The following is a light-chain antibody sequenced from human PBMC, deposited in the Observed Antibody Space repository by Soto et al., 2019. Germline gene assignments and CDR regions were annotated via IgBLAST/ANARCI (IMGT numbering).Light chain of an antibody. CDR3: QQDHGWPPAIT. CDR1: QTIDYN. J-gene: IGKJ5*01. CDR2: GVA. V-gene: IGKV3-15*01. Sequence: ENLMTRSPATLSVYPGERATISSRASQTIDYNLAWYQQKPGQAPRLLIYGVATRATGIPARFSGSESGTEFTLTIRSLESEDIPVYYRQQDHGWPPAITFGQGTRLEIK.